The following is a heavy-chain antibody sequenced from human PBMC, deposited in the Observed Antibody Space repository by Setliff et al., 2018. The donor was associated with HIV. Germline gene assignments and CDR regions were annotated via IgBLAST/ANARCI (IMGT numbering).Heavy chain of an antibody. CDR2: IYYSGST. CDR3: ARDRIEVVVDGPHDVFDV. J-gene: IGHJ6*02. CDR1: DGSFSSDY. D-gene: IGHD2-15*01. Sequence: SETLSLTCTVSDGSFSSDYWTWIRQTPGKGLEWIGYIYYSGSTKYNPSLTSRVTLSVDTSKNQFFLKLTSLSAADTAVYYCARDRIEVVVDGPHDVFDVWGQGTTVTVSS. V-gene: IGHV4-59*12.